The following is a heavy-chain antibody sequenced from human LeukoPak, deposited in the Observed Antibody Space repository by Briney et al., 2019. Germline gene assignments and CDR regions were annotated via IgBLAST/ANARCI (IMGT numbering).Heavy chain of an antibody. V-gene: IGHV3-23*01. J-gene: IGHJ4*02. CDR3: AKGRSIAAAGSSDY. D-gene: IGHD6-13*01. CDR2: VSDSGRST. Sequence: GGSLRLSCVASGFTFSNYAMSWVRQAPGKGLEWVSAVSDSGRSTSYADSVKGRFTISRVNSKNTLFLQMNRLRAEDTAVYYCAKGRSIAAAGSSDYWGQGTLVTVSS. CDR1: GFTFSNYA.